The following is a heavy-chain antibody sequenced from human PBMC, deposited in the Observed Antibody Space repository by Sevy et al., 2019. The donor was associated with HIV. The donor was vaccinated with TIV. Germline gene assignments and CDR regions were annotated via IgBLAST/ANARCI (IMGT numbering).Heavy chain of an antibody. J-gene: IGHJ3*02. CDR3: ARGQGWFGDYAFDI. CDR2: INHSGST. D-gene: IGHD3-10*01. CDR1: GGSFSGYY. Sequence: SETLSLTCAVYGGSFSGYYWSWIRQPPGKGLEWIGEINHSGSTNYNPSLKSRVTISVDTSKNQVSLKLSSVTAADTAVYYCARGQGWFGDYAFDIWGQGTMVTVSS. V-gene: IGHV4-34*01.